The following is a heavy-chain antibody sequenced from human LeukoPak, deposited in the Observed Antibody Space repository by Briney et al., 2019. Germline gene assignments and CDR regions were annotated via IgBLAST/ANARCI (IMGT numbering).Heavy chain of an antibody. V-gene: IGHV3-30*18. Sequence: GRSRRPSCAASGFTFSSFGMHWVRQVPGNGLEWVAFISYDGSNKYYADSVKGRFTISRDNSKNTLYLQMNSLRAEDTAVYYCAKDRGYSDYYYGMDVWGQGTTVTVSS. J-gene: IGHJ6*02. CDR1: GFTFSSFG. CDR3: AKDRGYSDYYYGMDV. CDR2: ISYDGSNK. D-gene: IGHD3-10*01.